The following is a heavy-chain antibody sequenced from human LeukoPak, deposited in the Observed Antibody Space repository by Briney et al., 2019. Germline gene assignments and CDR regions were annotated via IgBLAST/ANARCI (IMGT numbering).Heavy chain of an antibody. CDR3: ARATHLVKLGMGWFDP. CDR2: IYSGGST. D-gene: IGHD7-27*01. CDR1: GFTVSSNY. Sequence: GGSLRLSCAASGFTVSSNYMSWVRQAPGKGLEWVSVIYSGGSTYYADSVKGRFTISRDNSKNTLYLRMNSLRAEDTAVYYCARATHLVKLGMGWFDPWGQGTLVTVSS. J-gene: IGHJ5*02. V-gene: IGHV3-53*01.